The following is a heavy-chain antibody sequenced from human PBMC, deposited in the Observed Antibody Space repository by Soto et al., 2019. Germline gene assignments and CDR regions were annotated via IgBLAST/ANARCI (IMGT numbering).Heavy chain of an antibody. J-gene: IGHJ4*02. CDR3: VSPEGYYDSSGYTLDY. CDR2: IYSGGST. CDR1: GFTVSSNY. V-gene: IGHV3-53*01. D-gene: IGHD3-22*01. Sequence: PGGSLRLSCAASGFTVSSNYMSWVRQAPGKGLEWVSVIYSGGSTYYADSVKGRFTISRDNSKNTLYLQMNSLRAEDTAVYYCVSPEGYYDSSGYTLDYWGQGTLVTVSS.